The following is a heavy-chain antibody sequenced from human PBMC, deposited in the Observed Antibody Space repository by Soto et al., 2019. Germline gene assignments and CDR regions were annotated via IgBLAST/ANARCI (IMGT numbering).Heavy chain of an antibody. CDR3: AKAHYDILTSSLYYFDY. Sequence: GGSLRLSCAASGFTFSSYAMSWVRQAPGKGLEWVSAISGSGGSTYYADSVKGRLTIFRDNSKNTLYLQMNSLRAEDTAVYYCAKAHYDILTSSLYYFDYWGQGTLVTVSS. J-gene: IGHJ4*02. CDR2: ISGSGGST. D-gene: IGHD3-9*01. CDR1: GFTFSSYA. V-gene: IGHV3-23*01.